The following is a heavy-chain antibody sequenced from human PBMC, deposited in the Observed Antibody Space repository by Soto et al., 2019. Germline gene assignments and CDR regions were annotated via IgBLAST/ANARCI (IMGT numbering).Heavy chain of an antibody. CDR1: GGSISSYY. CDR2: MYNTGST. V-gene: IGHV4-4*08. D-gene: IGHD2-2*01. CDR3: AREYCISTSCYFDP. J-gene: IGHJ5*02. Sequence: SETLSLTCTVSGGSISSYYWSWIRQPPGKGLEWIGYMYNTGSTIYNPSLKSRVTISVDTSKNQFSLKLSSVTAADTAVYYCAREYCISTSCYFDPWGQGTLVTVSS.